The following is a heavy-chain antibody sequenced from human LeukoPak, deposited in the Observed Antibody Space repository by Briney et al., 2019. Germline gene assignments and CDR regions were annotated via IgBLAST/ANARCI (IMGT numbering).Heavy chain of an antibody. CDR3: ARHEGGYSYGYFDY. V-gene: IGHV4-34*01. J-gene: IGHJ4*02. Sequence: SETLSLTCAVYGGSFSGYYWSWIRQPPGKGLEWIGEINHSGSTNYNPSLKSRVTISVDTSKNQFSLKLSSVTAADTAVYYCARHEGGYSYGYFDYWGQGTLVTVSS. CDR1: GGSFSGYY. D-gene: IGHD5-18*01. CDR2: INHSGST.